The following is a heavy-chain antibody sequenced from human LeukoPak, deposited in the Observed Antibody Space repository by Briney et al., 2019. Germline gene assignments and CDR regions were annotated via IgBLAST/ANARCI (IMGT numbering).Heavy chain of an antibody. CDR2: INHSGST. CDR3: ARALPSSSDPFDY. J-gene: IGHJ4*02. V-gene: IGHV4-34*01. CDR1: GGSFSGYY. D-gene: IGHD6-6*01. Sequence: SETLSLTCAVYGGSFSGYYWSWIRQPPGKGPEWIGEINHSGSTNYNPSLKSRVTISVDTSKNQFSLKLSSVTAADTAVYYCARALPSSSDPFDYRGQGTLVTVSS.